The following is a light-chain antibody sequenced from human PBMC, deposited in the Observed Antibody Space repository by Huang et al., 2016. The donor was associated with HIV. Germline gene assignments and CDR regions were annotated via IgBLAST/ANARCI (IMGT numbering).Light chain of an antibody. V-gene: IGKV3-15*01. Sequence: TQSPATLSVSPGERATLSCRASQGIANKLAWYQVKPGQAPRLLIFDASYGATDVPARFSGGGSDIDFTLTISDLQSEDSAVYYCQQYNRWPRTFGQGTEVEIK. CDR3: QQYNRWPRT. CDR2: DAS. J-gene: IGKJ2*01. CDR1: QGIANK.